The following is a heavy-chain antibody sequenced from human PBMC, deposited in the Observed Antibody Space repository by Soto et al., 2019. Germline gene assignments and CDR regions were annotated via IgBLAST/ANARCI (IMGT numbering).Heavy chain of an antibody. V-gene: IGHV4-31*03. D-gene: IGHD3-3*01. Sequence: SETLSLTCTVSGGSISSGGYYWSWIRQHPGKGLEWIGYIYYSGSTYYNPSLKSRVTISVDTSKNQFSLKLSSVTAADTAVYYCARGGVVLGQRLNWFEPWGQGTLVTVSS. J-gene: IGHJ5*02. CDR1: GGSISSGGYY. CDR3: ARGGVVLGQRLNWFEP. CDR2: IYYSGST.